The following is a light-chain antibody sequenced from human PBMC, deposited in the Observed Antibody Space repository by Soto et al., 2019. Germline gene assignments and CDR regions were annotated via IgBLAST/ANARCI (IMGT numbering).Light chain of an antibody. CDR2: GNT. Sequence: QPVLTQPPSVSGAPGQRVTISCTGSSSNIGGGYYVHWYQQLPGTAPKLLIYGNTNRTSGVPDRFSGSKSGTSASLASTGLQAEDEADYYCQSSDSSLSGYVFGTGTKLTVL. J-gene: IGLJ1*01. CDR1: SSNIGGGYY. CDR3: QSSDSSLSGYV. V-gene: IGLV1-40*01.